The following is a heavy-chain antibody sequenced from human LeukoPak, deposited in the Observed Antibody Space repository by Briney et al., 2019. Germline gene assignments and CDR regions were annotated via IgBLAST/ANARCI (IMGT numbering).Heavy chain of an antibody. V-gene: IGHV3-43*01. CDR1: GFTFDDYS. J-gene: IGHJ4*02. CDR3: SKASSSWSELEY. D-gene: IGHD6-13*01. Sequence: GGSLRLSCAASGFTFDDYSMHWVRQAPGKGLEWVSLISRDGDNTYYADYVKGRFTISRDNSKNSLYLQMNSLRTEDTSFYYCSKASSSWSELEYWGQGTLVTVSS. CDR2: ISRDGDNT.